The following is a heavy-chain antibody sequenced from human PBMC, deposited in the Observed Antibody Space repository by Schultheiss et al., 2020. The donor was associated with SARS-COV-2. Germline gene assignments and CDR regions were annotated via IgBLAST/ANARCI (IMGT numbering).Heavy chain of an antibody. V-gene: IGHV4-31*03. CDR2: IYYSGST. J-gene: IGHJ2*01. CDR3: ARDSRRWRFFDL. D-gene: IGHD3-3*01. CDR1: GGSISSGGYY. Sequence: SETLSLTCTVSGGSISSGGYYWSWIRQHPGKGLEWIGYIYYSGSTYYNPSLKSRVTISVDTSKNQFSLKLSSVTAADTAVYYCARDSRRWRFFDLWGRGTLVTVSS.